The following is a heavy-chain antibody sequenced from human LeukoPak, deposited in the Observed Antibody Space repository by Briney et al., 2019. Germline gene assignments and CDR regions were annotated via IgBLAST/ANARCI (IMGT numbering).Heavy chain of an antibody. Sequence: PGGSLRLSCAASGFTFSSYSMNWVRQAPGKGLEWVSCITSSGYIYYADSVKGRFTISRDNAKNSLYLQMSSLRAEDTAVYYCANNLKYWGQGTLVTVSS. D-gene: IGHD6-6*01. CDR2: ITSSGYI. J-gene: IGHJ4*02. V-gene: IGHV3-21*01. CDR3: ANNLKY. CDR1: GFTFSSYS.